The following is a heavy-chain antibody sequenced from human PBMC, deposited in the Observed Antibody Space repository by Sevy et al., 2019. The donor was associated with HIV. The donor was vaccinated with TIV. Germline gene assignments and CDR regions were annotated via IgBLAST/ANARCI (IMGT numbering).Heavy chain of an antibody. J-gene: IGHJ4*02. CDR2: INVGNGNT. D-gene: IGHD2-15*01. CDR3: ARGEFCSGISCYSEFFDY. Sequence: ASVKVSCKASGYTFTNYAIHWVRQAPGQKLEWMGRINVGNGNTLSQKFQDRATFTRDTSASTAYMQLSSLRSEDTAVYYCARGEFCSGISCYSEFFDYWGQRALVTVSS. V-gene: IGHV1-3*01. CDR1: GYTFTNYA.